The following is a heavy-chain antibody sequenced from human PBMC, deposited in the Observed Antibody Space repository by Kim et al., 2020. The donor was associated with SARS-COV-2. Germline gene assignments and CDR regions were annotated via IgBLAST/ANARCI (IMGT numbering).Heavy chain of an antibody. CDR2: IRYRNSGYST. D-gene: IGHD6-13*01. J-gene: IGHJ4*01. CDR1: GFIFSDHF. CDR3: ARSNSSSWTSAFFDY. V-gene: IGHV3-72*01. Sequence: GGSLRLSCAASGFIFSDHFMDWVRQAPGKGLEWVGRIRYRNSGYSTEYAASENGRLTISRDDSKNSLYLQMNSLKTEDTAVYYCARSNSSSWTSAFFDYWGHRTLVSVSS.